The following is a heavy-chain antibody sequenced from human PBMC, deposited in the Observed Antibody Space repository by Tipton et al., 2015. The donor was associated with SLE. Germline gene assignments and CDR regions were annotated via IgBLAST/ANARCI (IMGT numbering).Heavy chain of an antibody. CDR3: ARHHSSSWLDAFDI. CDR2: IYYSGTT. Sequence: TLSLTCTVSGGSISSSSYYWAWIRQPPGKGLEWIASIYYSGTTYYNPSLKSRVTISADMSKNQFSLRMTSLTAADTAVYYCARHHSSSWLDAFDIWGQGTMVTVSS. D-gene: IGHD6-13*01. J-gene: IGHJ3*02. V-gene: IGHV4-39*07. CDR1: GGSISSSSYY.